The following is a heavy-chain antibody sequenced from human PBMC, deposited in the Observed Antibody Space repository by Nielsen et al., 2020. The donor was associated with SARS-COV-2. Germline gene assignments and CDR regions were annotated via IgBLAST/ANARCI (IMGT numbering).Heavy chain of an antibody. CDR3: AKVPASGPYYYYYGMDV. J-gene: IGHJ6*02. CDR2: ISGSGGST. CDR1: GFTFSSYA. V-gene: IGHV3-23*01. Sequence: GESLKISCAASGFTFSSYAMSWVRQAPGKGLEWVSAISGSGGSTYYADSVKGRFTISRDNSKNTLYLQMNSLRAEDTAVYYCAKVPASGPYYYYYGMDVWGQGTTVTVSS. D-gene: IGHD6-19*01.